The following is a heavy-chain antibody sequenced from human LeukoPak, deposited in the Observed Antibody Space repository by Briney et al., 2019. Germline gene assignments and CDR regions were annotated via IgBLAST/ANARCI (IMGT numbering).Heavy chain of an antibody. CDR2: IYTSGST. V-gene: IGHV4-4*07. CDR1: GGSISSYY. CDR3: ARDRSRTSLSNPFDY. D-gene: IGHD1-14*01. Sequence: SETLSLTCTVSGGSISSYYWSWIRQPAGKGLEWIGRIYTSGSTNYNPSLKSRVTISVDTSKNQFSLKLSSVTAADTAVYYCARDRSRTSLSNPFDYWGQGTLVTVSS. J-gene: IGHJ4*02.